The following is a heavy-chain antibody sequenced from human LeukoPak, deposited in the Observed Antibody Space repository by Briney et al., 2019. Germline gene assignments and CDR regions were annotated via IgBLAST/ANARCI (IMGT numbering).Heavy chain of an antibody. Sequence: GGFLRLSCAASGFTFSSYAMHWVRQAPGKGLEYVSAISSNGGSTYYANSVKGRFTISRDNSKNTLYLQMGSLRAEDMAVYYCARDASGSGLFDYWGQGTLVTVSS. CDR1: GFTFSSYA. D-gene: IGHD6-25*01. V-gene: IGHV3-64*01. CDR2: ISSNGGST. CDR3: ARDASGSGLFDY. J-gene: IGHJ4*02.